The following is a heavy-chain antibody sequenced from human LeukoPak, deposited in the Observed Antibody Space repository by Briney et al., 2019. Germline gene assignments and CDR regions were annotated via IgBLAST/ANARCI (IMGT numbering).Heavy chain of an antibody. Sequence: GGSLRLSCAASGFTFSGYAMSWVRQGPGTGLEWVSTISASGGSTYYADSVKGRCPISTDHPKNTLYVQMSSLRAEDTAIYFCAKVPDGSPRGYWYFDLWGRGTLVTVSS. CDR1: GFTFSGYA. D-gene: IGHD5-24*01. CDR2: ISASGGST. J-gene: IGHJ2*01. CDR3: AKVPDGSPRGYWYFDL. V-gene: IGHV3-23*01.